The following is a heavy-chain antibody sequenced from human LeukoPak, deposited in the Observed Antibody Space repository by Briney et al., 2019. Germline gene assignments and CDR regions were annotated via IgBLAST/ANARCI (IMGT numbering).Heavy chain of an antibody. V-gene: IGHV3-21*01. D-gene: IGHD5-18*01. J-gene: IGHJ4*02. CDR1: AFTFTSYT. Sequence: GGSLRLSCAASAFTFTSYTMDWVRQAPGKGLECVSSISSGSSYIYYADSVKGRFTISRDNAKNSLYLQMNSLRAEDTAVYYCARAGEYSYGPYYFDSWGQGTLVTVSS. CDR2: ISSGSSYI. CDR3: ARAGEYSYGPYYFDS.